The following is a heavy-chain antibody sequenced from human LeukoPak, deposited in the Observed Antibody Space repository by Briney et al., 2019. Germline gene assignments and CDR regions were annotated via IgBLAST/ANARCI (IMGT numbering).Heavy chain of an antibody. Sequence: SWIRPPPGKGLGWMGRIDPIGSYTDYSPSFQGHVTMSGDKSTSTAYLQWSSLKASDTAMYYCARQTTVTTQSVYWGEGTLVTVSS. CDR2: IDPIGSYT. CDR3: ARQTTVTTQSVY. J-gene: IGHJ4*02. V-gene: IGHV5-10-1*01. D-gene: IGHD4-17*01.